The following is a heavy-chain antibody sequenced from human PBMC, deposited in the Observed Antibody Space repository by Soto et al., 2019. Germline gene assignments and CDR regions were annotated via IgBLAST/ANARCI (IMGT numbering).Heavy chain of an antibody. D-gene: IGHD2-8*01. CDR2: ISYDGSNK. J-gene: IGHJ5*02. Sequence: PGGSLRLSCAASGVTFSSYAMHWVRQAPGKGLEWVAVISYDGSNKYYADSVKGRFTISRDNSKNTLYLQMNSLRAEDTAVYYCARAQIVLLVYAIPQHWFDPRGQRTLVTVS. V-gene: IGHV3-30*14. CDR3: ARAQIVLLVYAIPQHWFDP. CDR1: GVTFSSYA.